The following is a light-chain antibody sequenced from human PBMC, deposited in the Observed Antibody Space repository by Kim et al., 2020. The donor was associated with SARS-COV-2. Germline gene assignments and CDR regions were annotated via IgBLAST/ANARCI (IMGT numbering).Light chain of an antibody. CDR2: GES. CDR3: QQYGSSPFT. Sequence: SPGERATLTCRARTSGSSSYLAWYQQQPGRAPRLLIYGESSRATGIPDRFSGSGSGTAFTLTISRLEPEDFAVDYCQQYGSSPFTFGPGTKVDIK. CDR1: TSGSSSY. J-gene: IGKJ3*01. V-gene: IGKV3-20*01.